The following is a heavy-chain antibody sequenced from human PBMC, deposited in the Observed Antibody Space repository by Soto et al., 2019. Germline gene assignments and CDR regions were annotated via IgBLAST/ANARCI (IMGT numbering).Heavy chain of an antibody. V-gene: IGHV1-18*01. CDR3: ARDPYDDHANDY. CDR1: GYTLTSYG. J-gene: IGHJ4*02. CDR2: ISAYNGNT. Sequence: ASVKVSCKASGYTLTSYGISWVRQAPGQGLEWMGWISAYNGNTNYAQKLQGRVTMTTDTSTSTAYMELRSLRSDDTAVYYCARDPYDDHANDYWGQGTLVTVSS. D-gene: IGHD3-3*01.